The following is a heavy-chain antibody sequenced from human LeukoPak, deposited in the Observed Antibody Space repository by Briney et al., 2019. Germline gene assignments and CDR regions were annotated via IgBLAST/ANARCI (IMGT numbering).Heavy chain of an antibody. J-gene: IGHJ4*02. CDR3: AEAPEYFDISGFYYGSLRFDY. CDR2: IRGDGRPT. CDR1: GFTLDDYA. D-gene: IGHD3-22*01. V-gene: IGHV3-43*02. Sequence: GGSLRLSCAAFGFTLDDYALHWGRQAPGKGVEWFSLIRGDGRPTHYADSMKDRFTISRDNSKNSVYLQINSLKTEDTALYYCAEAPEYFDISGFYYGSLRFDYWGQGTLVTVSS.